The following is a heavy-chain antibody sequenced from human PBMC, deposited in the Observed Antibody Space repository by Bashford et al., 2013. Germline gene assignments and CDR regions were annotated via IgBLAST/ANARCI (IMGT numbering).Heavy chain of an antibody. CDR3: ARDLAYCSSTSCYVPRGGMDV. D-gene: IGHD2-2*01. CDR2: INPNSGGT. V-gene: IGHV1-2*02. CDR1: GYTFTGYY. Sequence: ASVKVSCKASGYTFTGYYMHWVRQAPGQGLEWMGWINPNSGGTNYAQKFQGRVTMTRDTSISTAYMELSRLRSDDTAVYYCARDLAYCSSTSCYVPRGGMDVWGQGTTVTVSS. J-gene: IGHJ6*02.